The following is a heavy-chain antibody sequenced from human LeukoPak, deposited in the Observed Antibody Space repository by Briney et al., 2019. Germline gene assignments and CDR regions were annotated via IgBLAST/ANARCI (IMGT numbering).Heavy chain of an antibody. CDR3: ARGLSYYFDSSGYSLAY. D-gene: IGHD3-22*01. CDR1: GGSISSGDYY. Sequence: SETLSLTCTVSGGSISSGDYYWSWIRQPPGKGLEWIGYIYYSGSTNYNPSLKSRVTISVDTSKNQLSLKLSSVTAADTAVYYCARGLSYYFDSSGYSLAYWGQGTLVTVSS. CDR2: IYYSGST. J-gene: IGHJ4*02. V-gene: IGHV4-30-4*01.